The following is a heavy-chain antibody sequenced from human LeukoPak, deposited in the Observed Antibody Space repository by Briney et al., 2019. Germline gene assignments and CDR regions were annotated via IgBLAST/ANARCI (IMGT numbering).Heavy chain of an antibody. CDR3: ARDGSRLVTYYYKMNWFDP. CDR2: IYHSGST. D-gene: IGHD3-10*01. CDR1: GYSISSGYY. J-gene: IGHJ5*02. V-gene: IGHV4-38-2*02. Sequence: SETLSLTCTVSGYSISSGYYWGWIRQPPGKGLEWIGSIYHSGSTYYNPSLKSRVTISVDTSKNQFSLKLGSVTAADTAVYYCARDGSRLVTYYYKMNWFDPWGQGTLVTVSS.